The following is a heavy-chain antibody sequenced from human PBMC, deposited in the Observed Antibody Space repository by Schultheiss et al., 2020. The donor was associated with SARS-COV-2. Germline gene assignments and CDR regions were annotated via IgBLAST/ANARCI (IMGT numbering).Heavy chain of an antibody. J-gene: IGHJ4*02. CDR2: ISSSGSTI. CDR3: AREPRHYDSSGYYPPLNY. V-gene: IGHV3-11*04. CDR1: GFTFSNYA. Sequence: GESLKISCAASGFTFSNYAMSWVRQAPGRGLEWVSYISSSGSTIYYADSVKGRFTISRDNAKNSLYLQMNSLRAEDTAVYYCAREPRHYDSSGYYPPLNYWGQGTLVTVSS. D-gene: IGHD3-22*01.